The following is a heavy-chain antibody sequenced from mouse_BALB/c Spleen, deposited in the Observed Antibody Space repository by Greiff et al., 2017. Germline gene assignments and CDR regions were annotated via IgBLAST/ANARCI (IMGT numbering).Heavy chain of an antibody. CDR1: GFSLTSYG. V-gene: IGHV2-9*02. CDR2: IWAGGST. CDR3: AREGLLLRYSFAY. D-gene: IGHD1-1*01. J-gene: IGHJ3*01. Sequence: QVQLQQSGPGLVAPSQSLSITCTVSGFSLTSYGVHWVRQPPGKGLEWLGVIWAGGSTNYNSALMSRLSISKDNSKSQVFLKMNSLQTDDTAMYYCAREGLLLRYSFAYWGQGTLVTVSA.